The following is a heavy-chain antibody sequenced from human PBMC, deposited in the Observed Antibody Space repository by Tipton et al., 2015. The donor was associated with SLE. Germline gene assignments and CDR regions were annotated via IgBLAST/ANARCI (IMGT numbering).Heavy chain of an antibody. CDR3: ARESVAGTYIPNWFDP. J-gene: IGHJ5*02. D-gene: IGHD6-19*01. V-gene: IGHV4-59*01. Sequence: GLVKPSETLSLTCTVSGGSMNTYYWNWIRQFPGKGLEWIGYFYYSGSANYNPSLKSRVTISLDKSKNQFSLRLTSVTAADTAVYYCARESVAGTYIPNWFDPWGQGTLVTVSS. CDR1: GGSMNTYY. CDR2: FYYSGSA.